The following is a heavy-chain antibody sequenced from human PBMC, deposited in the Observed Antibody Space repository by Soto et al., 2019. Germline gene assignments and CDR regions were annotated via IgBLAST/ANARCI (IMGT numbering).Heavy chain of an antibody. V-gene: IGHV3-23*01. J-gene: IGHJ4*02. CDR2: ISGSAGSSGP. Sequence: EVQLLESGGGLVQPGGSLRLSCVASGFTFSTYTMSWVRQAPGRGLKWVSVISGSAGSSGPSYADSVQGRFSISRDNARNTLYLQMNSLRGEDTAMYYCAKARCSTANCYVPEYWGQGTRVTVSS. CDR3: AKARCSTANCYVPEY. D-gene: IGHD2-2*01. CDR1: GFTFSTYT.